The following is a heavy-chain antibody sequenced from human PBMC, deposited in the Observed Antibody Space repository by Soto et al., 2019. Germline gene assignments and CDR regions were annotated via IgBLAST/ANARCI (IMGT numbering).Heavy chain of an antibody. V-gene: IGHV1-18*01. CDR2: ISGYNGNT. CDR3: ARDSISGSGWYSDY. CDR1: GYTFNSYA. D-gene: IGHD6-19*01. Sequence: QVQLVQSGAEVKKPGASVKVSCKVSGYTFNSYAIIWVRQAPGQGLEWMGWISGYNGNTRYAQNLQGRVTMTTDTSTRTAYMELRSLRSDDTAVYYCARDSISGSGWYSDYWGQGTLVTVSS. J-gene: IGHJ4*02.